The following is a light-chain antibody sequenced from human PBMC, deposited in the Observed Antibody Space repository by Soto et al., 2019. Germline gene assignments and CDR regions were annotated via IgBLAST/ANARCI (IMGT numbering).Light chain of an antibody. V-gene: IGLV9-49*01. CDR2: VGTGGIVG. CDR1: SGYSNYK. J-gene: IGLJ2*01. CDR3: GADHGSGSNFVVV. Sequence: QSVLTQPPSASASLGASVTLTCTLSSGYSNYKVDWYQQRPGKGPRFVMRVGTGGIVGSKGDGIPDRFSVLGSGRNRYLTIKNIQEEDESDYHCGADHGSGSNFVVVFGGGTKLTVL.